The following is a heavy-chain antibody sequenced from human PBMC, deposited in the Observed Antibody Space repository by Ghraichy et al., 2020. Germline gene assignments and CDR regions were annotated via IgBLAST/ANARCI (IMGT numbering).Heavy chain of an antibody. J-gene: IGHJ4*02. D-gene: IGHD1-26*01. CDR2: FDPEDGET. V-gene: IGHV1-24*01. CDR3: ATGITEWELRHRSDY. CDR1: GYTLTELS. Sequence: ASVKVSCKVSGYTLTELSMHWVRQAPGKGLEWMGGFDPEDGETIYAQKFQGRVTMTEDTSTDTAYMELSSLRSEDTAVYYCATGITEWELRHRSDYWGQGTLVTVSS.